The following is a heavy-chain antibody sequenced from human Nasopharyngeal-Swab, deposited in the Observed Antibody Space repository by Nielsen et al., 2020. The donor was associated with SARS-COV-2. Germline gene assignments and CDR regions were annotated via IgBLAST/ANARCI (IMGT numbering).Heavy chain of an antibody. D-gene: IGHD7-27*01. CDR2: ISSSSSYI. V-gene: IGHV3-21*01. J-gene: IGHJ6*02. CDR1: GFTFSSYS. Sequence: GESLKISCAASGFTFSSYSMNWVRQAPGKGLEWVSSISSSSSYIYYGDSVKGRFTISRDNAKNSLYLQMNSLRAEDTAVYYCARDRSNWGSYYYYYGMDVWGQGTTVTVSS. CDR3: ARDRSNWGSYYYYYGMDV.